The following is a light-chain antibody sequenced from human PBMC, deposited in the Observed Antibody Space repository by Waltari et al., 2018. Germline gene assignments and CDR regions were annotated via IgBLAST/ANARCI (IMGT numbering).Light chain of an antibody. CDR1: TIGHKS. J-gene: IGLJ2*01. CDR2: YDR. V-gene: IGLV3-21*04. Sequence: SYVLTQPPSVSGAPGQTATLPCGGDTIGHKSVNWYQQKPGQAPVLVIYYDRARPSGIPGLYSGSNSGNTATLTISGVEAGDEADYYCQVWDAISDHVVFGGGTKLTVL. CDR3: QVWDAISDHVV.